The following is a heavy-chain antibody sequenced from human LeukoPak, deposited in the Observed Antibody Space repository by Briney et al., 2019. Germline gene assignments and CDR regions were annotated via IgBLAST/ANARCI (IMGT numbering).Heavy chain of an antibody. CDR1: GFTFSSYA. CDR3: ARDRSLPGYYYYYGMDV. V-gene: IGHV3-30-3*01. Sequence: PGGSLRLSCAASGFTFSSYAMHWVRQAPGKGLEWVAVISYDGSNKYYADSVKGRFTISRDNSKNTLYLQMNSLRAEDTAVYYCARDRSLPGYYYYYGMDVWGQGTTVTVSS. J-gene: IGHJ6*02. CDR2: ISYDGSNK.